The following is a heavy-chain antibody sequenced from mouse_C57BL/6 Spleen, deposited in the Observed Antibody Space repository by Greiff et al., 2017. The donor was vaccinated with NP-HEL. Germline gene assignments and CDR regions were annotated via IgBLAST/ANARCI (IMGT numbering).Heavy chain of an antibody. CDR2: ISYDGSN. CDR3: ARWRLYAMDY. J-gene: IGHJ4*01. V-gene: IGHV3-6*01. Sequence: VQLKESGPGLVKPSQSLSLTCSVTGYSITSGYYWNWIRQFPGNKLEWMGYISYDGSNNYNPSLKNRISITRDTSKNQFFLKLNSVTTEDTATYYCARWRLYAMDYWGQGTSVTVSS. CDR1: GYSITSGYY.